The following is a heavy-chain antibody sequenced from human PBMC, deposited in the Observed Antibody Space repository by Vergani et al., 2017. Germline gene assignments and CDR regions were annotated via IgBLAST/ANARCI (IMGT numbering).Heavy chain of an antibody. V-gene: IGHV3-73*02. CDR1: GFTFSGSA. J-gene: IGHJ6*02. D-gene: IGHD3-3*01. Sequence: EVQLVESGGGLVQPGGSLKLSCAASGFTFSGSAMHWVRQASGKGLEWVGRIRSKANSYATAYAASVKGRFTISRDDSKNTLYLQMNSLRAEDTAVYYCARDPQYSTTQRFLEWLSENYYYYGMDVWGQGTTVTVSS. CDR2: IRSKANSYAT. CDR3: ARDPQYSTTQRFLEWLSENYYYYGMDV.